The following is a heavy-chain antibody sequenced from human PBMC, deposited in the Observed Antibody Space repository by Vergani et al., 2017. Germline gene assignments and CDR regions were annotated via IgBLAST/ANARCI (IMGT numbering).Heavy chain of an antibody. Sequence: QVQLQESGPGLVKPSETLSLTCTVSGGSISSYYWSWIRQPAGKGLEWIGRIYTSGSTNYNPSLKSRVTMSVDTSKNQFSLKLSSVTAADTAVYYWARLVVPAAMGYYYMDVWGKGTTVTISS. J-gene: IGHJ6*03. CDR3: ARLVVPAAMGYYYMDV. V-gene: IGHV4-4*07. CDR1: GGSISSYY. CDR2: IYTSGST. D-gene: IGHD2-2*01.